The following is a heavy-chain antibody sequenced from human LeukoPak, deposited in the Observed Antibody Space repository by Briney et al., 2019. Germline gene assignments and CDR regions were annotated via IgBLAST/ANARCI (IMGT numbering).Heavy chain of an antibody. V-gene: IGHV4-61*01. J-gene: IGHJ4*02. CDR3: ARDGDY. Sequence: PSETLSLTCTVSGGPVSSGSYYWSWIRQPPGKGLESIGYIYYSGSTNYNPSLKSRVTISADTSKNQFSLELSSVTAADTAVYYCARDGDYWGQGTLVTVPS. CDR2: IYYSGST. CDR1: GGPVSSGSYY.